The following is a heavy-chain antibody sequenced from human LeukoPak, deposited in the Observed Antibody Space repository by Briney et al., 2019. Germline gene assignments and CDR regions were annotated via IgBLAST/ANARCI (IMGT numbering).Heavy chain of an antibody. D-gene: IGHD1-26*01. CDR3: ARHTPGTYSFDY. J-gene: IGHJ4*02. CDR2: IYTSGST. CDR1: GGSITSYY. V-gene: IGHV4-4*09. Sequence: PSETLSFTCTVSGGSITSYYWSWIRKPPGKGLEWIGYIYTSGSTNYNPSLKSRVTISVDTSKNQFSLKLSSVTAADTAVYYCARHTPGTYSFDYWGQGTLVTVSS.